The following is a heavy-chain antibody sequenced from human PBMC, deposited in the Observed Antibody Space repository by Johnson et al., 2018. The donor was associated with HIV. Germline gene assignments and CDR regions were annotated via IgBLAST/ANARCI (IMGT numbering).Heavy chain of an antibody. CDR1: GFTFSSYA. J-gene: IGHJ3*02. Sequence: QVQLVESGGGVVQPRRSLRLSCAASGFTFSSYAIHWVRQAPGKGLQWVAIISYDGSNNYYADSVTGRFTISRDNSKNTLYLQMNSLRAEDTAVYYCARNQGRRNYYDAFDIWGQGTMVTVSS. CDR2: ISYDGSNN. CDR3: ARNQGRRNYYDAFDI. V-gene: IGHV3-30*04. D-gene: IGHD1-7*01.